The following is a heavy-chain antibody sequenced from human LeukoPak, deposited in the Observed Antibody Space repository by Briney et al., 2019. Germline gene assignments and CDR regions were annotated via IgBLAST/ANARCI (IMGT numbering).Heavy chain of an antibody. J-gene: IGHJ6*02. CDR1: GGTFSSYA. CDR2: IIPIFGIA. D-gene: IGHD4-17*01. CDR3: ARYAGDYYGMDI. V-gene: IGHV1-69*04. Sequence: SVKISCKASGGTFSSYAISWVRQAPGQGLEWMGRIIPIFGIANYAQKFQGRVTITADKSTSTAYMELSSLRSEDTAVYYCARYAGDYYGMDIWGQGTTVTVSS.